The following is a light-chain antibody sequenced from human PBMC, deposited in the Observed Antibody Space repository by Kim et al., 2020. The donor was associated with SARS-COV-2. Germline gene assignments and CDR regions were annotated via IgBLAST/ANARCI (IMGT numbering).Light chain of an antibody. CDR1: QSLVYSDGNIY. J-gene: IGKJ3*01. V-gene: IGKV2-30*01. Sequence: PSSMSGVSSQSLVYSDGNIYLTWFQQRPGHSPRRLIYHVSIRDAGVPDRFSGSGSGTEFTLQISRVQAENVGFYYCMQVTHWPFTFGPGTKVDIK. CDR3: MQVTHWPFT. CDR2: HVS.